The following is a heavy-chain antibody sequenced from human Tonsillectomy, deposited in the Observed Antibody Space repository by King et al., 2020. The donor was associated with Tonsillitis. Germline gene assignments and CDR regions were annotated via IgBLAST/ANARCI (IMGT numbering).Heavy chain of an antibody. Sequence: VQLVESGGGVVQPGRSLRLSCAASGFTFSSSAMHWVRQAPGKGLEWVAVISYDGSNKYYADSVKGRFTISRDNSKNTLYLQMNSLRVEDTAVYYCAREYYYGSGSPYYYYYYGMDVWGQGTMVTVSS. CDR3: AREYYYGSGSPYYYYYYGMDV. D-gene: IGHD3-10*01. V-gene: IGHV3-30*04. CDR1: GFTFSSSA. CDR2: ISYDGSNK. J-gene: IGHJ6*02.